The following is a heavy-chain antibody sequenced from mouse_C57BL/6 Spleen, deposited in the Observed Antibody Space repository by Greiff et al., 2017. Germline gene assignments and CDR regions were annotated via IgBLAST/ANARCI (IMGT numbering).Heavy chain of an antibody. J-gene: IGHJ4*01. CDR1: GFSFNTYA. Sequence: EVQLQESGGGLVQPKGSLKLSCAASGFSFNTYAMNWVRQAPGKGLEWVARIRSKSNNYATYYADSVKDRFTISRDDSESMLYLQMNNLKTEDTAMYYCVSQYYAMDYWGQGTSVTVSS. CDR2: IRSKSNNYAT. CDR3: VSQYYAMDY. V-gene: IGHV10-1*01.